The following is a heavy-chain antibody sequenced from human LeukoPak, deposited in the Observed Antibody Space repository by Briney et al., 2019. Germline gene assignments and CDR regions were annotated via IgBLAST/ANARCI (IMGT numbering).Heavy chain of an antibody. CDR1: VFTFSSYV. V-gene: IGHV3-23*01. D-gene: IGHD3-10*01. CDR3: VNRVAAGSFHNTGC. J-gene: IGHJ4*02. CDR2: ILSGGAT. Sequence: GGSLRLSRADSVFTFSSYVMTWVSQAPGQGLEWVSSILSGGATYYAGSVKGRFITSRDNSKSTLYVQMNSLSAEDTAVYYCVNRVAAGSFHNTGCWGQGTLVTVSS.